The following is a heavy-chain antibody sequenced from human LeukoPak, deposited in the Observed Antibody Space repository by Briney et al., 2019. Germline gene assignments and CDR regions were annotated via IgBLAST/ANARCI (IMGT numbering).Heavy chain of an antibody. CDR3: AKDPNGDYIGTFDM. V-gene: IGHV3-23*01. CDR2: ISGNTANT. CDR1: EFTFSSYG. D-gene: IGHD4-17*01. J-gene: IGHJ3*02. Sequence: PGGSLRLSCAASEFTFSSYGMSWVRQAPGKGLEWVSWISGNTANTYYADSVQGRFSISRGNSKNTLYLQMYSLRAEDTAIYYCAKDPNGDYIGTFDMWGQGTMVTVSS.